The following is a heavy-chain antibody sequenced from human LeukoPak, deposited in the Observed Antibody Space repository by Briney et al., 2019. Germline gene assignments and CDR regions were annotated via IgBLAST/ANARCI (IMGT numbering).Heavy chain of an antibody. CDR2: ISSSSSTI. J-gene: IGHJ4*02. D-gene: IGHD3-10*02. CDR3: AKERIEVSYVLYFDY. V-gene: IGHV3-48*01. CDR1: GFTFSSYS. Sequence: PGGSLRLSCAASGFTFSSYSMNWVRQAPGKGLEWVSYISSSSSTIYYADSVKGRFTISRDDSKNTLYLQMNSLRAEDTAVYYCAKERIEVSYVLYFDYWGQGTLVTVSS.